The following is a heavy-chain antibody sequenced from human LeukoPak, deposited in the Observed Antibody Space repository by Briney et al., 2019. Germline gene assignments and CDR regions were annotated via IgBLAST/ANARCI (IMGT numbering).Heavy chain of an antibody. D-gene: IGHD2/OR15-2a*01. V-gene: IGHV3-30*15. J-gene: IGHJ4*02. CDR1: GFTFSTYV. CDR2: ILYDGSNK. Sequence: PGGSLRLSCAASGFTFSTYVMHWVRQAPGKGLQWVAVILYDGSNKYYADSVKGRFIISRDNSKDTLYLQMSNLRPEDTAIYYCVKVGISTYDHWGQGTLVTVSS. CDR3: VKVGISTYDH.